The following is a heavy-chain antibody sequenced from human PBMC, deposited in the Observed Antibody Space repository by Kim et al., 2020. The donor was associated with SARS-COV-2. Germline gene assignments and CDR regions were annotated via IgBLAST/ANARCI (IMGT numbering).Heavy chain of an antibody. CDR2: IKSKTDGGTT. D-gene: IGHD3-10*01. V-gene: IGHV3-15*01. Sequence: GGSLRLSCAASGFTFSNAWMSWVRQAPGKGLEWVGRIKSKTDGGTTDYAAPVKGRFTISRDDSKNTLYLQMNSLKTEDTAVYYCTTGYVLYYYGSGSSNADSYYYYYGMDVWGQGTTVTVSS. CDR1: GFTFSNAW. J-gene: IGHJ6*02. CDR3: TTGYVLYYYGSGSSNADSYYYYYGMDV.